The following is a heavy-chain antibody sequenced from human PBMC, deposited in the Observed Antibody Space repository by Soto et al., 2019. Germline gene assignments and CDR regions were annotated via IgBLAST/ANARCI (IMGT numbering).Heavy chain of an antibody. J-gene: IGHJ4*02. D-gene: IGHD3-9*01. CDR3: AKDFVRYFDG. CDR2: ISGSGGST. Sequence: GGSLRLSCAASGFTFDEYGMSWVRQAPGKGLEWVSAISGSGGSTYYADSVKGRFTISRDNSKNTLYEQMNSLRAEDTAVYYCAKDFVRYFDGWGQGTLVTVSS. V-gene: IGHV3-23*01. CDR1: GFTFDEYG.